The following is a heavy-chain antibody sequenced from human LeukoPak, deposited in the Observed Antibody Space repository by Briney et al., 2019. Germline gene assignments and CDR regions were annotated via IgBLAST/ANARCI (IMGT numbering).Heavy chain of an antibody. D-gene: IGHD5-18*01. CDR3: AREGVTAMALIDY. Sequence: GGSLRLSCAASGFSFGSHWMSWVRQAPGKGLEWVANIKQDGSEKYYVDSVKGRFTISRDNAKNSLYLQMNSLRAEDTAVYYCAREGVTAMALIDYWGQGTLVTVSS. J-gene: IGHJ4*02. V-gene: IGHV3-7*03. CDR2: IKQDGSEK. CDR1: GFSFGSHW.